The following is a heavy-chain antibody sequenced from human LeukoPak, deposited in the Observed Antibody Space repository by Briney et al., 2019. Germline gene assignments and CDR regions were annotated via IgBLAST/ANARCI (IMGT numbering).Heavy chain of an antibody. CDR1: GFTFSSSA. V-gene: IGHV3-23*01. CDR3: AKQLGYCSDGSCYFPY. J-gene: IGHJ4*02. CDR2: ISNNGGYT. D-gene: IGHD2-15*01. Sequence: GGSLRLSCAASGFTFSSSAMSWVRQAPGKGLEWVSAISNNGGYTYYADSVQGRFTISRDNSKSTLCLQMNSLRVEDTAVYYCAKQLGYCSDGSCYFPYWGQGTLVTVSS.